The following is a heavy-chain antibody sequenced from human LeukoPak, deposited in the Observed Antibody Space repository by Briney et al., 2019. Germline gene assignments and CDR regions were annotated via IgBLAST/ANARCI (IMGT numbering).Heavy chain of an antibody. J-gene: IGHJ4*02. CDR1: GGSISSGGYY. V-gene: IGHV4-31*03. CDR2: IYYSGST. CDR3: ARALREGVTHGIFDY. Sequence: SQTLPLTCTVSGGSISSGGYYWSWIRQHPGKGLEWIGYIYYSGSTYYNPSLKSRVTISVDTSKNQFSLKLSSVTAADTAVHYCARALREGVTHGIFDYWGQGTLVTVSS.